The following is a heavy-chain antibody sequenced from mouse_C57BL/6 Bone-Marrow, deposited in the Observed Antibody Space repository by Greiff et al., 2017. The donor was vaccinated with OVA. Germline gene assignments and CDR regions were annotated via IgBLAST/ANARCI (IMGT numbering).Heavy chain of an antibody. Sequence: VQLQQSGAELAKPGASVKLSCKASGYTFTSYWMHWVKQRPGQGLEWIGYINPSSGYTKYNQKFKDKATLTADKSSSTAYMQLSSLTYDDSAVYYCAAYSSNYGDDYWGQGTTLTVSS. V-gene: IGHV1-7*01. CDR1: GYTFTSYW. CDR3: AAYSSNYGDDY. J-gene: IGHJ2*01. CDR2: INPSSGYT. D-gene: IGHD2-5*01.